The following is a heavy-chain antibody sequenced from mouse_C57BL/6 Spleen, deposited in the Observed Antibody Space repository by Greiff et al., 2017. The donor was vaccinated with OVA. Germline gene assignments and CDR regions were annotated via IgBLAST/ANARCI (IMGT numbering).Heavy chain of an antibody. CDR3: ARGWYDYDGYAMDD. V-gene: IGHV1-55*01. CDR2: IYPGSGST. D-gene: IGHD2-4*01. Sequence: QVQLQQPGAELVKPGASVKMSCKASGYTFTSYWITWVKQRPGQGLEWIGDIYPGSGSTNYNEKFKSKATLTVDTSSSTAYMQLSSLTSEDSAVDYCARGWYDYDGYAMDDWGQGTSVTVSS. J-gene: IGHJ4*01. CDR1: GYTFTSYW.